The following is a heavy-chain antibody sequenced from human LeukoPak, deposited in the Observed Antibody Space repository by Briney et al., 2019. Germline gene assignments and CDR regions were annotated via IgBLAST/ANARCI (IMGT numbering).Heavy chain of an antibody. D-gene: IGHD4-23*01. Sequence: SETLSLTCTVSGYSISSGYYWGWIRQPPGKGLEWIGSIYHSGSTYYNPSLKSRVTISVDTSKNQFSLKLSSVTAADTAVYYCARSGYGGSFDYWGQGTLVTVSS. CDR2: IYHSGST. CDR1: GYSISSGYY. V-gene: IGHV4-38-2*02. CDR3: ARSGYGGSFDY. J-gene: IGHJ4*02.